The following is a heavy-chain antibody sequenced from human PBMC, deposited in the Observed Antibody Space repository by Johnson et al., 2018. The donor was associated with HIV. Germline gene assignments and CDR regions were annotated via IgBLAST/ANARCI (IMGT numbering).Heavy chain of an antibody. CDR1: GFTVSSNY. V-gene: IGHV3-30-3*01. Sequence: QVQLVESGGGLLQPGGSLRLSCAASGFTVSSNYMSWVRQAPGKGLEWVSVISYDGSNKYYADSVKGRFTISRDNSKNTLYLQMSSLRAEDTAIYYCARVSDSDSNWGQGTMVTVSS. CDR2: ISYDGSNK. D-gene: IGHD3-22*01. CDR3: ARVSDSDSN. J-gene: IGHJ3*01.